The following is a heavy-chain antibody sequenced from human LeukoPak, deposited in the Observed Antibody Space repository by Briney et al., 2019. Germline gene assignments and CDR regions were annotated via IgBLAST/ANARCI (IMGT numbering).Heavy chain of an antibody. Sequence: GSLRLSCVGSGFSFSTYDMGWVRQTPGKGLEWVSAISTTGGYTEDADSVKGRFTISRDNSLNTLFLQMHSLRAEDTAVYYCAKKPATIKFPFDIWGQGTLVTVSP. CDR2: ISTTGGYT. D-gene: IGHD5-24*01. V-gene: IGHV3-23*01. J-gene: IGHJ4*02. CDR1: GFSFSTYD. CDR3: AKKPATIKFPFDI.